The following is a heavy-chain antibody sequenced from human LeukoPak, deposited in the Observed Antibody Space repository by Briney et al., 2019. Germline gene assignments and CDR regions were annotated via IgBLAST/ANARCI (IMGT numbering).Heavy chain of an antibody. CDR2: ISSSSSYI. J-gene: IGHJ4*02. V-gene: IGHV3-21*01. D-gene: IGHD5-12*01. CDR3: ARAKWLLYYFDY. CDR1: GFTFSSYG. Sequence: GGSLRLSCAASGFTFSSYGMHWVRQAPGKGLEWVSSISSSSSYIYYADSVKGRFTISRDNAKNSLYLQMNSLRAEDTAVYYCARAKWLLYYFDYWGQGTLVTVSS.